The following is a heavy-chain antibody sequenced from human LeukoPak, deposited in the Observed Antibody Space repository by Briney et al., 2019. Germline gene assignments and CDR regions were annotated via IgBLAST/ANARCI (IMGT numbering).Heavy chain of an antibody. D-gene: IGHD2-2*01. CDR3: AKDSAEYCSSTSCSWFGY. J-gene: IGHJ4*02. V-gene: IGHV3-23*01. CDR2: ISGSGGST. Sequence: GGSLRLSCAASGFTFSSYAMSWVRQAPGKGLEWVSAISGSGGSTYYADSVKGRFTISRDNSKNTLYLQMNSLRAEDTAVYYCAKDSAEYCSSTSCSWFGYWGQGTLVTVSS. CDR1: GFTFSSYA.